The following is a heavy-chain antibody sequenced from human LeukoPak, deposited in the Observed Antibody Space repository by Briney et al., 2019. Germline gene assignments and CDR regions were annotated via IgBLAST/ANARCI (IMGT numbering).Heavy chain of an antibody. D-gene: IGHD3-9*01. J-gene: IGHJ4*02. CDR2: ISYDGSNK. CDR3: ARGRRGSFRRILEDWLLSN. Sequence: GGSLRLSCAASGFTFSSYAMHWVRQAPGKGLEWVAVISYDGSNKYYADSVKGRFTISRDNSKNTLYLQMNSLRAEDTAVYYCARGRRGSFRRILEDWLLSNWGQGTLVTVSS. V-gene: IGHV3-30*04. CDR1: GFTFSSYA.